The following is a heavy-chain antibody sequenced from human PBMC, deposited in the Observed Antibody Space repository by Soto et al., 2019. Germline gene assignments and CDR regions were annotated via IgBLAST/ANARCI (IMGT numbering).Heavy chain of an antibody. CDR2: IYWDDDK. CDR3: AHSPDNVSPEAHGGFEI. V-gene: IGHV2-5*02. CDR1: GFSVGGSGVG. Sequence: QITLKESGHTLVKPTQTLTLTCTFSGFSVGGSGVGVGWIRQPPGKALEWLGVIYWDDDKRYSSSLRNRITLTKDSSRNHVVLTLTNMVPEDAGTYYCAHSPDNVSPEAHGGFEIWGQGTMVTVS. D-gene: IGHD2-8*01. J-gene: IGHJ3*02.